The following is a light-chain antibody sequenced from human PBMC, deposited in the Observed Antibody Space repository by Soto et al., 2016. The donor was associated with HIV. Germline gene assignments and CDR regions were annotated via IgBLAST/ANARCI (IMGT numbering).Light chain of an antibody. CDR1: DIGSKS. CDR2: DDD. Sequence: SYELPQPPSVSVAQERRPGLPGGGNDIGSKSVHWYQQKPGQAPVLVVYDDDDRPSGIPERFSGSSSGNTATLTISRVEIGDEADYYCQVWDSSSDHWVFGGGTKLTVL. CDR3: QVWDSSSDHWV. J-gene: IGLJ3*02. V-gene: IGLV3-21*03.